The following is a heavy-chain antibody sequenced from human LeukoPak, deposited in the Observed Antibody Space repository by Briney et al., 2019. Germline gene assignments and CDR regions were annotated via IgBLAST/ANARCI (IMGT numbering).Heavy chain of an antibody. J-gene: IGHJ4*02. CDR1: GFTFSSYA. CDR3: AKSRSGSANWALQIFDN. Sequence: PGGSLRLSCAASGFTFSSYAMNWVRQAPGKGLEWVSAISGSGGDTYYVDSVKGRFTISRDNSKNSLFVQMNSLRAEDTAVYFCAKSRSGSANWALQIFDNWGQGTLVTVSS. CDR2: ISGSGGDT. V-gene: IGHV3-23*01. D-gene: IGHD1-1*01.